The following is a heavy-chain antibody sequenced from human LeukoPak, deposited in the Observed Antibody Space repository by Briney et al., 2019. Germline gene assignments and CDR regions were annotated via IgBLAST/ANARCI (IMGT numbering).Heavy chain of an antibody. D-gene: IGHD3-10*01. CDR1: GFALSSHN. V-gene: IGHV3-48*01. CDR2: ISSSGSIT. J-gene: IGHJ3*02. Sequence: GGSLRLSCVASGFALSSHNINWVRQAPGKGLEWVSHISSSGSITYYGDSVKGRITISRDNAKNSVSLYMNSLRAEDSAVYYCARPGITAFDIWGQGTMVTVSS. CDR3: ARPGITAFDI.